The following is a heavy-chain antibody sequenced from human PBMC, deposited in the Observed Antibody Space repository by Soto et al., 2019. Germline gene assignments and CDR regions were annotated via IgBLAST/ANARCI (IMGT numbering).Heavy chain of an antibody. CDR2: ISSSGSTI. V-gene: IGHV3-11*01. D-gene: IGHD5-18*01. CDR1: GFTFSDYY. Sequence: GGSLRLSCAASGFTFSDYYMSWIRQAPGKGLEWVSYISSSGSTIYYADSVKGRFTISRDNAKNSLYLQMNSLRAEDTAVYYCAREASYGPSYYFDYWGQGTLVTVSS. CDR3: AREASYGPSYYFDY. J-gene: IGHJ4*02.